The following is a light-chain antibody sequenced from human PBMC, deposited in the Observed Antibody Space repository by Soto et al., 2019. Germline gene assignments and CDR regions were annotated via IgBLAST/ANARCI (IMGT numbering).Light chain of an antibody. Sequence: DIQMTQSPSSLSASVGDIVTITCQASQDINKNLIWYQQKPGQAPKLLIYDASDLETGVPSRFSGSGSGTGFTFTISSLQPEDFAPYYCQQYESLPLTFGHGTRLEIK. CDR1: QDINKN. V-gene: IGKV1-33*01. J-gene: IGKJ5*01. CDR3: QQYESLPLT. CDR2: DAS.